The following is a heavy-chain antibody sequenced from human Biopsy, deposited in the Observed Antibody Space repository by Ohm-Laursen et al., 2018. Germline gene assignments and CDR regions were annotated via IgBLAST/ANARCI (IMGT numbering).Heavy chain of an antibody. Sequence: ASVKVSCKSPGGTFSNYGVNWVRQAPGQGLEWLGGNIPILGTGNYAQKFQDRVTVAADTSTSTATMELRSLRSDDTAVYYCATKLTGYFHHWGQGTLVIISS. D-gene: IGHD3-9*01. CDR2: NIPILGTG. CDR3: ATKLTGYFHH. CDR1: GGTFSNYG. J-gene: IGHJ1*01. V-gene: IGHV1-69*06.